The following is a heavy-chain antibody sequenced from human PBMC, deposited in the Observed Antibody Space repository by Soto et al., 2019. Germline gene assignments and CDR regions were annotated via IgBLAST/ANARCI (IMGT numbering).Heavy chain of an antibody. CDR2: MNPNSGNT. D-gene: IGHD3-16*02. CDR3: AREDMITSGGVIRIYDY. CDR1: GYTFTSYD. V-gene: IGHV1-8*01. J-gene: IGHJ4*02. Sequence: GASVKVSCKASGYTFTSYDINWVRQATGQGLEWMGWMNPNSGNTGYAQKFQGRVTMTRNTSISTAYMELSSLRSEDTAVYYCAREDMITSGGVIRIYDYWGQGTLVTVSS.